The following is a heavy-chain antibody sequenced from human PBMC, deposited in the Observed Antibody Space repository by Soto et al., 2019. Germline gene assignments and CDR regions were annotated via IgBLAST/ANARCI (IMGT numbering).Heavy chain of an antibody. D-gene: IGHD2-15*01. CDR3: AKDGGREGYFGNWFDP. Sequence: QVQLVQSGAELKKPGSSVKVSCKASGGTFSNYAITWVRQAPGQGLECLGRIIPIFGTTDYAQKFQGRVTITADESTTTAYMELSSLRSDDTAVYYCAKDGGREGYFGNWFDPWGQGTPVTVSS. V-gene: IGHV1-69*15. J-gene: IGHJ5*02. CDR1: GGTFSNYA. CDR2: IIPIFGTT.